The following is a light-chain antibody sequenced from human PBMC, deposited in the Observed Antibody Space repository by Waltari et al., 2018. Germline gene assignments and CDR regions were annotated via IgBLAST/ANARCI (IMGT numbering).Light chain of an antibody. CDR2: WAS. CDR3: QQHYSSPFT. CDR1: QSVLYSSNNKNY. Sequence: DIVMTQSPASLAVSLGERATINCKSSQSVLYSSNNKNYLAWYQQKPGQPPKVLFYWASTRESGVPDRFSGSGSGTDFTLTISSLQAEDVAVYYCQQHYSSPFTFGPGTKVDIK. J-gene: IGKJ3*01. V-gene: IGKV4-1*01.